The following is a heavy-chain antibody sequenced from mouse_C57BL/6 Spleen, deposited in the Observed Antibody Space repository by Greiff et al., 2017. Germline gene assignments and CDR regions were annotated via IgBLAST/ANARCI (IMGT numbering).Heavy chain of an antibody. V-gene: IGHV1-64*01. J-gene: IGHJ4*01. CDR1: GYTFTSYW. Sequence: VKLQQPGAELVKPGASVKLSCKASGYTFTSYWMHWVKQRPGQGLEWIGMIHPNSGSTNYNEKFKSKATLTVDKSSSTAYMQLSSLTSEDSAVYYCARGQGSEAMDYWGQGTSVTVSS. CDR2: IHPNSGST. CDR3: ARGQGSEAMDY. D-gene: IGHD3-3*01.